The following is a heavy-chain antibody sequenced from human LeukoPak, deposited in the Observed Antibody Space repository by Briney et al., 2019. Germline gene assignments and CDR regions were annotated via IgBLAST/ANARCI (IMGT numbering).Heavy chain of an antibody. J-gene: IGHJ4*02. D-gene: IGHD1-26*01. CDR1: GFTFSSYE. CDR2: ISSSGSTI. CDR3: VRALWEQRSSAYFDY. V-gene: IGHV3-48*03. Sequence: GGSLRLSCAASGFTFSSYEMNWVRQAPGKGLEWVSYISSSGSTIYYADSVKGRFTISRDNAKNSLYLQMNSLRAEDTAVYYCVRALWEQRSSAYFDYWGQGTLVTVSS.